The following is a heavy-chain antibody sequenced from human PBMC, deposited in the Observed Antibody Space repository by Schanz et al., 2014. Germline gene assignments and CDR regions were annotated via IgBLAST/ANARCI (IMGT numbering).Heavy chain of an antibody. CDR3: ARGSCTASGCYDAFDL. CDR1: GFTLTSHF. D-gene: IGHD2-2*01. V-gene: IGHV1-46*01. CDR2: INPIDGST. J-gene: IGHJ3*01. Sequence: QLVQSGAEVKKPGASVKVSCKASGFTLTSHFMHWLRQAPGQGLEWMGLINPIDGSTTYVWGFHGRLTMTRETSTTTVFMGLSPLRSEDTAVYYCARGSCTASGCYDAFDLWGQGTLVTVSS.